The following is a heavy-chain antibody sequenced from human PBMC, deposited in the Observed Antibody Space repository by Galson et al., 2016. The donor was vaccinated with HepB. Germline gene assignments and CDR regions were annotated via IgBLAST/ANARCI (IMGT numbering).Heavy chain of an antibody. J-gene: IGHJ5*02. CDR2: IYWNDDK. Sequence: PALVKPTQTLNLTCTFSGFSLSTSGVGVGWIRQPPGKALEWLALIYWNDDKRYSPSLKSRLTITKDTSKNQVVLRMTNMDPVDTATYYCAHSTRTIVETRGFLAWFDPWGQGTLVTVSS. CDR1: GFSLSTSGVG. D-gene: IGHD2-15*01. CDR3: AHSTRTIVETRGFLAWFDP. V-gene: IGHV2-5*01.